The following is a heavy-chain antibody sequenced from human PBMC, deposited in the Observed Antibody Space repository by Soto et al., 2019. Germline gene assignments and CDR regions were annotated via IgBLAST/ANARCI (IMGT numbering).Heavy chain of an antibody. J-gene: IGHJ5*02. CDR2: ISAYNGNT. CDR3: ARSGDYYGSGSYNNWFDP. V-gene: IGHV1-18*04. CDR1: GYTFTSYG. Sequence: ASVKVSCKASGYTFTSYGISWVRQAPGQGLEWMGWISAYNGNTNYAQKLQGRVTMTTDTSTSTAYMELRSLRSDDTAVYYCARSGDYYGSGSYNNWFDPWGQGTLVTVPQ. D-gene: IGHD3-10*01.